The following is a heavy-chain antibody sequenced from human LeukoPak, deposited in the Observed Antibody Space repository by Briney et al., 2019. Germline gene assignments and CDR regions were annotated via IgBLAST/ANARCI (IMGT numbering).Heavy chain of an antibody. V-gene: IGHV3-21*01. J-gene: IGHJ4*02. CDR3: ATWGYYDSSGYSPDFDY. D-gene: IGHD3-22*01. Sequence: PGGSLRLSCAASGFTFSSYSMNWVRQAPGKGLEWVSSISSSSYIYYADSVKGRFTISRDNAKNSLYLQMNSLRAEDTAVYYCATWGYYDSSGYSPDFDYWGQGTLVTVSS. CDR1: GFTFSSYS. CDR2: ISSSSYI.